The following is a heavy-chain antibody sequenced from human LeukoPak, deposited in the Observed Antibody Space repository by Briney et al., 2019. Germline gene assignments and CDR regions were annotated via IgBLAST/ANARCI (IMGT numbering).Heavy chain of an antibody. D-gene: IGHD4-11*01. V-gene: IGHV3-7*01. CDR3: TRAEETATTAAIIRKYSYYYYYMDV. Sequence: GGSLRLSCAASGFTFSTYRMSWVRQAPGKGLEWVANIKQDGSGKHYVDSVKGRFTISRDNAKNSLYLQMSSLRAEDTAVYYCTRAEETATTAAIIRKYSYYYYYMDVWGKGNTVTVSS. CDR1: GFTFSTYR. J-gene: IGHJ6*03. CDR2: IKQDGSGK.